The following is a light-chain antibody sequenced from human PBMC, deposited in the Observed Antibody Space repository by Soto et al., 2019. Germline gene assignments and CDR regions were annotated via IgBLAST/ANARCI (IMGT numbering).Light chain of an antibody. V-gene: IGLV1-47*02. CDR3: SANDDSLGGPV. J-gene: IGLJ2*01. CDR2: SND. Sequence: QSVLTQPPSASGTPGQRVTISCSGSNSNVETNYVYWYQQVAGTAPKLLIYSNDQRPSGVPDRFSASKSGTSASLDISGLRSEDGADYYCSANDDSLGGPVFGGGTKVTVL. CDR1: NSNVETNY.